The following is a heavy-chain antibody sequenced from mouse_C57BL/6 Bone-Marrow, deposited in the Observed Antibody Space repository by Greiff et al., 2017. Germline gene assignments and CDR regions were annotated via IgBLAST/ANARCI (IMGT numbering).Heavy chain of an antibody. V-gene: IGHV1-64*01. CDR3: ARRTLPYSGGGMDY. CDR2: IHPNSGST. J-gene: IGHJ4*01. Sequence: VQLQQPGAELVKPGASVKLSCKASGYTFTSYWMHWVKQRPGQGLEWIGMIHPNSGSTNYNEKFKSKATLTVDKSSSTAYMQLSSLTSEDSAVYYCARRTLPYSGGGMDYWGQGTSVTVSS. CDR1: GYTFTSYW.